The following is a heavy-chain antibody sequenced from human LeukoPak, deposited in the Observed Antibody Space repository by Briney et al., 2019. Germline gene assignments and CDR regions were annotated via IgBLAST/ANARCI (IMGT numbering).Heavy chain of an antibody. CDR3: GRGTATIPGIDY. CDR1: GFTFSTYW. D-gene: IGHD2-21*02. V-gene: IGHV3-7*04. J-gene: IGHJ4*02. CDR2: IKQDGSEK. Sequence: GGSLRLSCAASGFTFSTYWMNWVRQAPGKGLEWVANIKQDGSEKYYVDSLKGRFTISRDNAKNSLYLQMNSLRAEDTAVYYCGRGTATIPGIDYWGQGALVTVSS.